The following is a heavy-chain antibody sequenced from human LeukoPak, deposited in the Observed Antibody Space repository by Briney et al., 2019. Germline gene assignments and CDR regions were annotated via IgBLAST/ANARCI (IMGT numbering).Heavy chain of an antibody. J-gene: IGHJ4*02. D-gene: IGHD6-19*01. CDR2: IYTSGST. CDR1: GGSISGYY. CDR3: AREPPLAVAGPDY. V-gene: IGHV4-4*07. Sequence: PSETLSLTCTVSGGSISGYYWNWIRQPAGKGLEWIGRIYTSGSTNYNPSLKSRVTISVDKSKNQFSLKLSSVTAADTAVYYCAREPPLAVAGPDYWGQGTLVTVSS.